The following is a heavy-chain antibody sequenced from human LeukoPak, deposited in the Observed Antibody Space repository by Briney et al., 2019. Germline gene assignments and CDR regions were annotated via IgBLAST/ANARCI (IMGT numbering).Heavy chain of an antibody. CDR3: ARLRSIAVAGKVSSYYYGMDV. J-gene: IGHJ6*02. V-gene: IGHV1-2*02. Sequence: ASVTVSCKASGYTFTGYYMHWVRQAPGQGLEWMGWINPNSGGTNYAQKFQGRVTMTRDTSISTAYMELSRLRSDDTAVYYCARLRSIAVAGKVSSYYYGMDVWGQGTTVTVSS. D-gene: IGHD6-19*01. CDR2: INPNSGGT. CDR1: GYTFTGYY.